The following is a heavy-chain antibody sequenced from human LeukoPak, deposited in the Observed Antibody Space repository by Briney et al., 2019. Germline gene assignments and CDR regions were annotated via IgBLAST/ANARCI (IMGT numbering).Heavy chain of an antibody. J-gene: IGHJ4*02. CDR1: GYTFTSYD. V-gene: IGHV1-69*05. CDR2: IIPIFGTA. Sequence: SVKVSCKASGYTFTSYDINWVRQAPGQGLEWMGGIIPIFGTANYAQKFQGRVTITTDESTSTAYMELSSLRSEDTAVYYCAREGSSSSADYWGQGTLVTVSS. D-gene: IGHD6-6*01. CDR3: AREGSSSSADY.